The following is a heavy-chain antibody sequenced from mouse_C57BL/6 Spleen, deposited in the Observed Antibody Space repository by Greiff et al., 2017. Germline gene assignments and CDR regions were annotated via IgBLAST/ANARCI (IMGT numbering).Heavy chain of an antibody. CDR2: IDPSDSYT. J-gene: IGHJ4*01. Sequence: QVQLQQPGAELVKPGASVKLSCKASGYTFTSYWMQWVKQRPGQGLEWIGEIDPSDSYTNYNQKFKGKATLTVEPSSSTAYMQLSSLTSEDSAVYYCARSLGRKGAMDYWGQGTSVTVSS. D-gene: IGHD4-1*01. CDR3: ARSLGRKGAMDY. CDR1: GYTFTSYW. V-gene: IGHV1-50*01.